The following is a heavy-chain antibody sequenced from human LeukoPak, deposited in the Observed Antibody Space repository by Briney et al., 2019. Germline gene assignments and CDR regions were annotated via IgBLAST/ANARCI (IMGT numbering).Heavy chain of an antibody. V-gene: IGHV1-8*01. CDR3: AREMATKAYVIDY. CDR1: GYTFTSYD. CDR2: MNPNSGNT. J-gene: IGHJ4*02. Sequence: GASVKVSCKASGYTFTSYDINWVRQATGQGLEWMGWMNPNSGNTGYAQKFQGRVTMTRNTSISTAYMELCSLRSEDTAVYYCAREMATKAYVIDYWGQGTLVTVSS. D-gene: IGHD5-24*01.